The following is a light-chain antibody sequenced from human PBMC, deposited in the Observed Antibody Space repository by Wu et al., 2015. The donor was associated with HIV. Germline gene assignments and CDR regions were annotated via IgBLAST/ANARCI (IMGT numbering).Light chain of an antibody. CDR1: QSISSD. Sequence: EIVMTQSPATLSVSPGERATLSCRASQSISSDLAWYQQKRGQAPRLLIYGASTRATDVPPRFSGSGSGTEFTLTISSMQSEDFAIYYCQQYNNWPPYTFGQGTKLEIK. V-gene: IGKV3-15*01. J-gene: IGKJ2*01. CDR2: GAS. CDR3: QQYNNWPPYT.